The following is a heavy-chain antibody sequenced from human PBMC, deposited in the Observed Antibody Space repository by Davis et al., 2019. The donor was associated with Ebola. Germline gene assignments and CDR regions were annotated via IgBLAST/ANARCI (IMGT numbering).Heavy chain of an antibody. CDR2: IYSGGST. J-gene: IGHJ6*04. D-gene: IGHD6-19*01. CDR1: GFTVSSNY. Sequence: PGGSLRLSCAASGFTVSSNYMSWVRQAPGKGLEWVSVIYSGGSTYYADSVKGRFTISRDNSKNTLYLQMNSLRAEDTAVYYCARDSSGWYSRYYYGMDVWGKGTTVTVSS. V-gene: IGHV3-53*01. CDR3: ARDSSGWYSRYYYGMDV.